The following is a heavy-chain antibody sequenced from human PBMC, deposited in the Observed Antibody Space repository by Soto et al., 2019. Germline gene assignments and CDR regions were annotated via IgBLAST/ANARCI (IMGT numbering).Heavy chain of an antibody. CDR3: AKGIVGGIDAFDI. Sequence: GGSLRLSCAASGFSFSSYAMTWVRQAPGKGLEWVSVISGSGGSTYSADSVKGRFTISRDNSKNTLYLQMNSLRAEDTAVYYCAKGIVGGIDAFDIWGQGTVVTVS. CDR2: ISGSGGST. J-gene: IGHJ3*02. CDR1: GFSFSSYA. V-gene: IGHV3-23*01. D-gene: IGHD1-26*01.